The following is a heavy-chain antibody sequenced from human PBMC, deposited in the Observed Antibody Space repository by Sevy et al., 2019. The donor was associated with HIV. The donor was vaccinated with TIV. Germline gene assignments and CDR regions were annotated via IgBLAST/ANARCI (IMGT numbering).Heavy chain of an antibody. CDR2: IYYNGHI. CDR1: GGSITSLY. D-gene: IGHD1-26*01. Sequence: SETLSLTCTVSGGSITSLYWNWIRQPPGKGLEWIANIYYNGHINYTPSLKSQVTLSLDTSKNQCSLRLSSVTAADTAMYYCAGENAWGRGYSWGQGTLVTVSS. CDR3: AGENAWGRGYS. V-gene: IGHV4-59*08. J-gene: IGHJ4*02.